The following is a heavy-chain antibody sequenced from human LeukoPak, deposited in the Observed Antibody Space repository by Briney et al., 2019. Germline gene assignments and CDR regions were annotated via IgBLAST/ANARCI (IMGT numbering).Heavy chain of an antibody. CDR2: INHSGST. D-gene: IGHD2-15*01. V-gene: IGHV4-34*01. Sequence: SETLSLTCAVYGGSFSGYYWSWIRQPPGKGLEWIGEINHSGSTNYNPSLKSRVTISVDTSKNQFSLKLSSVTAADTAVYYCARDGCSGGSCYSIFDYWGQGTLVTVSS. J-gene: IGHJ4*02. CDR3: ARDGCSGGSCYSIFDY. CDR1: GGSFSGYY.